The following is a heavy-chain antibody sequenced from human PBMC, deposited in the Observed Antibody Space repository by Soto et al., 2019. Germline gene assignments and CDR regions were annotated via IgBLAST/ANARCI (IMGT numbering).Heavy chain of an antibody. Sequence: SETLSLTCTVSGGSISSGGYYWYWIRQHPGKGLEWIGYIYHSGSTLYNPSLKSRVTISVDKSKNQFSLKLTSVTAADTAVYYCASSVTSLYFYYWGQGTLVTVSS. V-gene: IGHV4-31*09. CDR1: GGSISSGGYY. CDR2: IYHSGST. J-gene: IGHJ4*02. CDR3: ASSVTSLYFYY. D-gene: IGHD6-6*01.